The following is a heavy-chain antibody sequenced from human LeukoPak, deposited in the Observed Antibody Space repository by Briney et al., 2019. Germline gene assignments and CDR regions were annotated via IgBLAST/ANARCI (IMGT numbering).Heavy chain of an antibody. J-gene: IGHJ4*02. CDR3: ARGGVVVTAVRFEY. V-gene: IGHV1-2*02. CDR2: INPNSGGT. D-gene: IGHD2-21*02. Sequence: GASVKVSCKASGYTFTGYYMHWVRQAPGQGLEWMGWINPNSGGTNYAQKFQGRVTMSVDTSNQQFSLTLSSVTAADTAVYYCARGGVVVTAVRFEYWGQGTLVTVAS. CDR1: GYTFTGYY.